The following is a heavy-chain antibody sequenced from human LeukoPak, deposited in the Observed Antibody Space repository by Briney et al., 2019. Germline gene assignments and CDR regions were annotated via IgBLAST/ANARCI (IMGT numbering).Heavy chain of an antibody. J-gene: IGHJ4*02. V-gene: IGHV1-2*02. Sequence: ASVKVSCKASGYTFTGYYMHWVRQAPGQGLEWMGWINPNSGGTNYAQKFQGRVTLTTDTSISTAYMELTRLRSDDTAVYYCARGASLAANIWANDYWGQGALVTVSS. CDR3: ARGASLAANIWANDY. CDR1: GYTFTGYY. D-gene: IGHD2-15*01. CDR2: INPNSGGT.